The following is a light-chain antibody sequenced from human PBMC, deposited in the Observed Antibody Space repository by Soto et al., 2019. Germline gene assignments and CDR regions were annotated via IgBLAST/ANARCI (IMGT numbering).Light chain of an antibody. Sequence: EIVLTQSPGTLSLSPGERATLSCRASQSVSSRYLAWYQHKPGQAPRLLIYDASNRATGVPARFSGSGSGTDFTLTISSLEPEDFAVYYCQQRYRWPPITFGQGTRLEIK. V-gene: IGKV3-11*01. CDR1: QSVSSRY. CDR3: QQRYRWPPIT. CDR2: DAS. J-gene: IGKJ5*01.